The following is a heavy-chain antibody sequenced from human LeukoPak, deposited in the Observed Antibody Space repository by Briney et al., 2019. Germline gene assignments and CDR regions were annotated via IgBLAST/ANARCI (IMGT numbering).Heavy chain of an antibody. J-gene: IGHJ5*02. D-gene: IGHD2-21*02. CDR2: IYYSGST. CDR3: ARGPAYCGGDCLTPFDP. Sequence: PSETPSLTCTVSGGSISSYYWSWIRQTPGKGLERIGYIYYSGSTNYNPSLKSRVTISVDTSKNQFSLKLSSVTAADTAVYYCARGPAYCGGDCLTPFDPWGQGTLVTVSS. V-gene: IGHV4-59*01. CDR1: GGSISSYY.